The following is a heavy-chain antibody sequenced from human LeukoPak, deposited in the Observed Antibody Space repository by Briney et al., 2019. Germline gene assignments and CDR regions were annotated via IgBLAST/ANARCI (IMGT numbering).Heavy chain of an antibody. D-gene: IGHD6-19*01. CDR2: IKHSGRT. J-gene: IGHJ4*02. CDR3: ARDGSGWSRAPRN. V-gene: IGHV4-34*01. Sequence: SETLSLTCAVYNGSFSGYYWTWIRQPPGKGLEWIGEIKHSGRTTYTPSLKSRVSISVDPSKNQFSLKLSSVTAADTAMYYCARDGSGWSRAPRNWGQGTLVTVSS. CDR1: NGSFSGYY.